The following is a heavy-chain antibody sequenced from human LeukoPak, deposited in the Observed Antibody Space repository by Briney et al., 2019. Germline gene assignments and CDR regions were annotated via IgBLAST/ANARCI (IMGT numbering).Heavy chain of an antibody. J-gene: IGHJ4*02. CDR2: IKSKIDGGTT. D-gene: IGHD3-3*02. V-gene: IGHV3-15*01. Sequence: GGSLRLSFAASGFTFTNARMGWVRQAPGKGLEWVGLIKSKIDGGTTDFAAPVKGRFTISRDDSKHTLYLQMNSLKSEDTAVYYCTIGYGHSDFDYWGQGTLVTVSS. CDR1: GFTFTNAR. CDR3: TIGYGHSDFDY.